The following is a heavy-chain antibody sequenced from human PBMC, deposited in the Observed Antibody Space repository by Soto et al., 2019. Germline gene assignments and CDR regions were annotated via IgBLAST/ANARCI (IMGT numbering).Heavy chain of an antibody. CDR1: GYTLTELS. J-gene: IGHJ6*02. D-gene: IGHD5-12*01. CDR2: FDPEDGET. V-gene: IGHV1-24*01. CDR3: ATVSNSGYLYYYYGMDV. Sequence: ASVKVSWKVSGYTLTELSMHWVRQAPGKGLEWMGGFDPEDGETIYAQKFQGRVTMTEDTSTDTAYMELSSLRSEDTAVYYCATVSNSGYLYYYYGMDVWGQGTTVTVSS.